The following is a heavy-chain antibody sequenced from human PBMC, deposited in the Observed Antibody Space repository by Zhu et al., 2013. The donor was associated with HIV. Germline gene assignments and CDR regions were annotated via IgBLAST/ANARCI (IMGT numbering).Heavy chain of an antibody. V-gene: IGHV1-2*02. D-gene: IGHD4-17*01. J-gene: IGHJ4*02. CDR3: ARVTYGDYDHDY. CDR2: INPTSGGT. Sequence: QVQLVQSGAEVKKPGASVKVSCKASGYTFTGYYIHWVRQAPGQGLEWMGWINPTSGGTNYAQKFQGRVTMTRDTSISTAYMDLSRLTSDDTAVYFCARVTYGDYDHDYWGQGTLVTVSS. CDR1: GYTFTGYY.